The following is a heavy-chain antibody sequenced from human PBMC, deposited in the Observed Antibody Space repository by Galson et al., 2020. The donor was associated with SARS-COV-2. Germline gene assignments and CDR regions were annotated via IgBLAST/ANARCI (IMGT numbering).Heavy chain of an antibody. Sequence: SETLSLTCAVSGYSISTTNYWGWVRQPPGKGLEWIGSIYPSGSTYYNPSLKSRVTISLDTSRNQFSLTLHSVTAADTALYYCARQGVNMIVLGTVPGWFFDLWGRGTLVSVSS. D-gene: IGHD3-22*01. CDR3: ARQGVNMIVLGTVPGWFFDL. CDR1: GYSISTTNY. CDR2: IYPSGST. V-gene: IGHV4-38-2*01. J-gene: IGHJ2*01.